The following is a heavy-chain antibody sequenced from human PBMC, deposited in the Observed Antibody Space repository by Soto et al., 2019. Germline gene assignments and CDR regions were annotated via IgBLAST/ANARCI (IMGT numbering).Heavy chain of an antibody. D-gene: IGHD5-12*01. Sequence: QVQLVESGGGLVKPGGSLRLSCAASGFTVRDYYMSWIRQAPGKGLEWVSYISSSSSDTNYADSEKGRFTIPRDNTMNALFLQMKSLRGEDTAVYYCARVRDGYNPDGFDIWGQGTRVTVSS. V-gene: IGHV3-11*05. CDR1: GFTVRDYY. CDR3: ARVRDGYNPDGFDI. CDR2: ISSSSSDT. J-gene: IGHJ3*02.